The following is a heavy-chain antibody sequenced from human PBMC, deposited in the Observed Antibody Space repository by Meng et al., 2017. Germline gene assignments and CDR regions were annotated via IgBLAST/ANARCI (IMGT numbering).Heavy chain of an antibody. CDR2: INHSGST. CDR1: GGSFSGYY. CDR3: ARSHSVTIVAFDY. D-gene: IGHD4-17*01. V-gene: IGHV4-34*01. Sequence: QRRLQRWGEVLLKPWGPLSLTCSVYGGSFSGYYWSWIRQPPGKGLEWIGEINHSGSTNYNPSLKSRVTMSLDTSKNQFSLRLSSVTAADTAVYYCARSHSVTIVAFDYWGQGTLVTVSS. J-gene: IGHJ4*02.